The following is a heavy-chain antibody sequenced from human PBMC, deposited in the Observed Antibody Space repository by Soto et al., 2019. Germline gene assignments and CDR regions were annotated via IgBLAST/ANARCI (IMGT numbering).Heavy chain of an antibody. V-gene: IGHV1-18*01. CDR3: ARDHLECLLIGAFDI. D-gene: IGHD3-3*01. CDR1: GYTFTSYG. J-gene: IGHJ3*02. CDR2: ISAYNGNT. Sequence: ASVKVSCKASGYTFTSYGISWVRQAPGQGLEWMGWISAYNGNTNYAQKLQGRVTMTTDTSTSTAYMELRSLRSDDTAVYYCARDHLECLLIGAFDIWGQGTMVTVSS.